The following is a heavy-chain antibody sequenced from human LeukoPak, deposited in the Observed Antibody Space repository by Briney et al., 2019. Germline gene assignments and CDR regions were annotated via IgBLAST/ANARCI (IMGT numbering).Heavy chain of an antibody. CDR2: IIPILGIA. D-gene: IGHD6-13*01. V-gene: IGHV1-69*04. J-gene: IGHJ5*02. CDR3: ARVGLRGQLVRSGPNNWFDP. Sequence: SMKVSCKASGGTFSSYAISWVRQAPGQGLEWMGRIIPILGIANYAQKFQGRVTITADKSTSTAYMELSSLRSEDTAVYYCARVGLRGQLVRSGPNNWFDPWGQGTLVTVSS. CDR1: GGTFSSYA.